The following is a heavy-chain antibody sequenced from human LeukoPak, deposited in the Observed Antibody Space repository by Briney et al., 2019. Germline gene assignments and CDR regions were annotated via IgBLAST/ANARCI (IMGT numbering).Heavy chain of an antibody. CDR2: INPSGGST. D-gene: IGHD2-2*01. V-gene: IGHV1-46*01. CDR1: GYTFTSYY. CDR3: ARDPTVVVVPAAILPPTYYYGMDV. J-gene: IGHJ6*02. Sequence: ASVKVSCKASGYTFTSYYMHWVRQAPGQGLEWMGIINPSGGSTSYAQKFQGRVTVTRDTSTSTVYMELSSLRSEDTAVYYCARDPTVVVVPAAILPPTYYYGMDVWGQGTTVTVSS.